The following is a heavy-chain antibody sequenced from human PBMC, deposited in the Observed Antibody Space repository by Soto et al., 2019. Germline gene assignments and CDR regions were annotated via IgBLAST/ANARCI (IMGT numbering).Heavy chain of an antibody. D-gene: IGHD6-13*01. CDR2: MYYSGST. CDR1: GGSISSHY. J-gene: IGHJ5*02. Sequence: QVQLQESGPGLVKPSETLSLTCTVSGGSISSHYWSWIRQPPGKGLEWIGYMYYSGSTYYSPSLKSRVNILVDTSKNQFSLKLSSVTAADTAMYYCARQGEQQLERLNWFDTWGQGTLVTVSS. CDR3: ARQGEQQLERLNWFDT. V-gene: IGHV4-59*11.